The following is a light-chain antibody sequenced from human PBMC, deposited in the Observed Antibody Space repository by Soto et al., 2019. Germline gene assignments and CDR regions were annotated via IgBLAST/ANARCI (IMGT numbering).Light chain of an antibody. Sequence: QSALTQPASVSGSPGQSIAISCTGTSSDVDGYNYVAWFQHHPGKAPKLMIYHVSNRPSGVSNRFSGSKSGNTASLTISGLQAEDEADYYCISYTSSRTYVFGTGTKVTVL. V-gene: IGLV2-14*03. CDR3: ISYTSSRTYV. CDR2: HVS. J-gene: IGLJ1*01. CDR1: SSDVDGYNY.